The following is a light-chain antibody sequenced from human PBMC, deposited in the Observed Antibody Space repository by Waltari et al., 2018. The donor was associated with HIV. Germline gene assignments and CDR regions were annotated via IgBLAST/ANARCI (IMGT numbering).Light chain of an antibody. CDR2: GVR. CDR3: CSYAGGSRV. CDR1: SSDVGGYNF. Sequence: QSALTQPRSVSGSPGQSVTISCTGTSSDVGGYNFVSWYQQHPGKVPKLLVYGVRKRPSGVPDRFSGSKSVNTASLTISGLQVEDEGDYYCCSYAGGSRVFGTGTKVTVL. V-gene: IGLV2-11*01. J-gene: IGLJ1*01.